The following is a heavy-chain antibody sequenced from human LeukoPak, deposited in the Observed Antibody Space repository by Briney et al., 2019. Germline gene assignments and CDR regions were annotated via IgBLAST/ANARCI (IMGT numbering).Heavy chain of an antibody. D-gene: IGHD2-21*01. CDR3: ARDSRGDSI. CDR1: GGSISSGSYY. J-gene: IGHJ3*02. V-gene: IGHV4-61*02. CDR2: IYTSGST. Sequence: SQTLSLTCTVSGGSISSGSYYWSWIRQPAGKGLEWIGRIYTSGSTNYTPSLKSRVTISVDTSKNQFSLKLSSVTAADTAVYYCARDSRGDSIWGQGTRVTVSS.